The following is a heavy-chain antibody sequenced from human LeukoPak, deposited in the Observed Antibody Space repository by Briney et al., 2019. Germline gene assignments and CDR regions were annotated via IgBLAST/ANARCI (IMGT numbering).Heavy chain of an antibody. D-gene: IGHD3-3*01. V-gene: IGHV3-23*01. J-gene: IGHJ6*03. Sequence: GGSLRLSCAASGFTFSSYAMSWVRQAPGKGLEWVSPISGSGGSTYYADSVKGRFTISRDNSKNTLYLQMNSLRAEDTAVYYCAKGSRFLEWLALHNYYMDVWGKGTTVTVSS. CDR1: GFTFSSYA. CDR3: AKGSRFLEWLALHNYYMDV. CDR2: ISGSGGST.